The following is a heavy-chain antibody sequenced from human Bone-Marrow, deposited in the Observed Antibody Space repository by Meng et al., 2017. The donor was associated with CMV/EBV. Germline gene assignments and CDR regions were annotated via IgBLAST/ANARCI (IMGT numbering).Heavy chain of an antibody. J-gene: IGHJ4*02. V-gene: IGHV1-69*02. Sequence: SVKVSCKASGYTFTSYYMHWVRQAPGQGLEWMGRIIPILGIANYAQKFQGRVTITADKSTSTAYMELSSLRSEDTAVYYCARVGYCSSTSCYPDDYCGQGTLVTVSS. CDR1: GYTFTSYY. CDR3: ARVGYCSSTSCYPDDY. D-gene: IGHD2-2*01. CDR2: IIPILGIA.